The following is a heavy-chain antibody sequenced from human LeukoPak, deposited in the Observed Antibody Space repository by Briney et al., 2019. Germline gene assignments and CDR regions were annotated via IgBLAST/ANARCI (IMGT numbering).Heavy chain of an antibody. J-gene: IGHJ4*02. D-gene: IGHD3-22*01. V-gene: IGHV3-30*04. CDR1: GFTFSRYT. CDR3: AKRGVVIRVILVAFHKEAYYFDS. CDR2: VSYDGSYK. Sequence: PGGSLRLSCAASGFTFSRYTIHWVRQAPGKGLEWVAVVSYDGSYKYYADSVKGRFTISRDNPKNTLYLQMNSLGAEDTAVYFCAKRGVVIRVILVAFHKEAYYFDSWGQGALVTVSS.